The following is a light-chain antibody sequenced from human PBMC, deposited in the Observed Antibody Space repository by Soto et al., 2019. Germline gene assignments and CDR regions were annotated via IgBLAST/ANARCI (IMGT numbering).Light chain of an antibody. Sequence: DIHMTQSPSTLSGSVGDRVTITCRASQTISSWLAWYQQKPGKAPKLLIYDASSLESGVPSRFSGSGSGTDFTLTISCLQSEDFATYYCQQYYSYPPLTFGGGTKVDIK. CDR1: QTISSW. CDR2: DAS. CDR3: QQYYSYPPLT. V-gene: IGKV1-5*01. J-gene: IGKJ4*01.